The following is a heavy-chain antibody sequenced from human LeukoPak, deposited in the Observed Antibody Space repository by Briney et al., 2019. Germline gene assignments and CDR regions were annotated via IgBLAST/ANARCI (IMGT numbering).Heavy chain of an antibody. V-gene: IGHV3-48*01. D-gene: IGHD6-13*01. J-gene: IGHJ6*02. Sequence: TGGSLRLSCAASGFTFSSYSMNWVRQAPGKGLEWVSYISSSSSTIYYADSVKGRFTISRDNSKNTLYLQMNSLRAEDTAVYYCAKAPGIAAAGRMDVWGQGTTVTVSS. CDR3: AKAPGIAAAGRMDV. CDR2: ISSSSSTI. CDR1: GFTFSSYS.